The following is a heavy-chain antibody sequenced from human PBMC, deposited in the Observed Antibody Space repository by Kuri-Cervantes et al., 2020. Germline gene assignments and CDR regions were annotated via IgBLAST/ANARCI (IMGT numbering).Heavy chain of an antibody. J-gene: IGHJ6*03. V-gene: IGHV3-30*02. CDR2: IRYDGSNK. CDR3: AKSQQLGPFFYYYYMDV. D-gene: IGHD6-6*01. Sequence: GESLRLSCAASGFTFSSYGMHWVRQAPGKGLEWVAFIRYDGSNKYYADSVKGRFTISRDNSKNTLYLQMNSLRAEDTAVYYCAKSQQLGPFFYYYYMDVWGKGTSVTVSS. CDR1: GFTFSSYG.